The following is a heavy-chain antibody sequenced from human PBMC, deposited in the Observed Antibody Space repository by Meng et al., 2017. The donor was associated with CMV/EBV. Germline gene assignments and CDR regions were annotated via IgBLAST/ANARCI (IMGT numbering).Heavy chain of an antibody. V-gene: IGHV3-21*01. J-gene: IGHJ2*01. CDR2: ISSSSSYI. CDR1: GFTFSSYS. Sequence: GGSLRLSCAASGFTFSSYSMNWVRQAPGKGLEWVSSISSSSSYIYYADSVKGRFTISRDNAKNSLYLQMNSLRAEDTAVYYCARGASHVLFDFWSGLHWYFDLWGRGTLVTVSS. D-gene: IGHD3-3*01. CDR3: ARGASHVLFDFWSGLHWYFDL.